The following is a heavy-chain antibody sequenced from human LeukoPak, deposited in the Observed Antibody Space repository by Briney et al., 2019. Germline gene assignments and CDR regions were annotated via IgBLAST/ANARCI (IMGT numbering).Heavy chain of an antibody. CDR3: ARALSIAAAAGGY. CDR1: GYTFTSYA. Sequence: ASVKVSCKASGYTFTSYAMNWVRQAPGQGHEWMGWINTNTGNPTYAQGFTGRFVFSLDTSVTTAYLQISSLKTEDTAVYYCARALSIAAAAGGYWGQGTLVTVSS. CDR2: INTNTGNP. D-gene: IGHD6-13*01. J-gene: IGHJ4*02. V-gene: IGHV7-4-1*02.